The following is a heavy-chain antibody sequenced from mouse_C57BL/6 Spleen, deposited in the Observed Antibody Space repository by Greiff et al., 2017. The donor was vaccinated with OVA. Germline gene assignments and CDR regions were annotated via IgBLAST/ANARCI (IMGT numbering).Heavy chain of an antibody. D-gene: IGHD2-4*01. CDR1: GFTFSDYG. CDR3: ARRRYDYDGYYYAMDY. Sequence: EVMLVESGGGLVKPGGSLKLSCAASGFTFSDYGMHWVRQAPEKGLEWVAYISSGSSTIYYADTVKGRFTISRDNAKNTLFLQMTSLRSEDTAMYYCARRRYDYDGYYYAMDYWGQGTSVTVSS. V-gene: IGHV5-17*01. CDR2: ISSGSSTI. J-gene: IGHJ4*01.